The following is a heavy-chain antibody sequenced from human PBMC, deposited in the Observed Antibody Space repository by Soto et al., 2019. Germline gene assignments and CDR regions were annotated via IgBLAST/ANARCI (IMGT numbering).Heavy chain of an antibody. J-gene: IGHJ4*02. V-gene: IGHV4-30-2*01. D-gene: IGHD3-10*01. CDR2: IYNSGST. CDR1: GGSISSGGYS. CDR3: ARENNVLPGVYFAY. Sequence: QLQLKESGSGQVKPSQTLSITCAVSGGSISSGGYSWSWIRQPPGKGLEWIGYIYNSGSTYYTPSLKSRVPISVDRSKNQFALKLSSVTGADTAVYYCARENNVLPGVYFAYWGQATLVTFSS.